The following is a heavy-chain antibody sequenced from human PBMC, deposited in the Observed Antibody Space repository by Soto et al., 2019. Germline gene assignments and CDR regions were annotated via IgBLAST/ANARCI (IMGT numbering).Heavy chain of an antibody. CDR2: IDPADSFT. J-gene: IGHJ3*01. CDR3: ARPASGGSRDAFDV. V-gene: IGHV5-10-1*01. Sequence: GEPLKISSKAAGYKSTTFWLNWVRQTPEKGLEWPGRIDPADSFTNYSPPSEGHATISDDTSISTSYPQWNSLQASDTAIYYCARPASGGSRDAFDVWGQGTTVTVSS. CDR1: GYKSTTFW. D-gene: IGHD2-15*01.